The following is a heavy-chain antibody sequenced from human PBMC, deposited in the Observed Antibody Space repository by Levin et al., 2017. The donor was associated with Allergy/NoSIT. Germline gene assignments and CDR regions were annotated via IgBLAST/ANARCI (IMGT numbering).Heavy chain of an antibody. CDR1: GFTFSTYA. J-gene: IGHJ4*02. CDR2: INNSGGST. V-gene: IGHV3-23*01. Sequence: GGSLRLSCAASGFTFSTYAMTWVRQAPGKGLEWVSGINNSGGSTYYADSVKGRFTISRDSSENTMYLHMYSLRSDDTALYYCARYKLYTGGTIDSWGQGTLVTVSS. D-gene: IGHD2-8*02. CDR3: ARYKLYTGGTIDS.